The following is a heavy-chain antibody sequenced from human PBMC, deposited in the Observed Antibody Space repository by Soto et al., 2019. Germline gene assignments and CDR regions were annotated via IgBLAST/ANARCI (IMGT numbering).Heavy chain of an antibody. CDR2: ISYSGST. V-gene: IGHV4-39*07. J-gene: IGHJ4*02. CDR1: GGSISSSSYS. Sequence: SETLSLTCTVSGGSISSSSYSWGWIRQPPGKGLEWIGTISYSGSTYYNPSLKSRVTISVDTSKNQFSLKLTSVTAADTAVYYCARDKITGLFDYWGQGTLVTVSS. D-gene: IGHD2-8*02. CDR3: ARDKITGLFDY.